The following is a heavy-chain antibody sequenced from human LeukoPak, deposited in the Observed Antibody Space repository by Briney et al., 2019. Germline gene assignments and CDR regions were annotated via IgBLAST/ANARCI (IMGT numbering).Heavy chain of an antibody. CDR3: ARDAPSYGSGSYIFGY. CDR2: IYYSGST. V-gene: IGHV4-59*01. D-gene: IGHD3-10*01. J-gene: IGHJ4*02. Sequence: SETLSLTCTVSGGSISSYYWSWIRQPPGKGLEWIGYIYYSGSTNYNPSLKSRVTISVDTPKNQFSLKLSSVTAADTAVYYCARDAPSYGSGSYIFGYWGQGTLVTVSS. CDR1: GGSISSYY.